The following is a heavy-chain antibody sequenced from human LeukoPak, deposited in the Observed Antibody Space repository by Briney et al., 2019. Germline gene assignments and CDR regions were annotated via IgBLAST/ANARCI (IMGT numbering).Heavy chain of an antibody. D-gene: IGHD6-19*01. V-gene: IGHV3-33*01. Sequence: GGSLRLSCAASGFTFSSYGMHWVRQAPGKGLEWVAVIWYDGSNKYYADSVKGRFTISRDNSKNTLYLQMNSLRAEDTAVYYCASIAVAGADFDYWGQGTLVTVSS. J-gene: IGHJ4*02. CDR2: IWYDGSNK. CDR3: ASIAVAGADFDY. CDR1: GFTFSSYG.